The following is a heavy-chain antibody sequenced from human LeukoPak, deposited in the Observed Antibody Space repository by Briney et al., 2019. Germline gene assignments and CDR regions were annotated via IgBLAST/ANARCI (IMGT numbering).Heavy chain of an antibody. J-gene: IGHJ4*02. CDR2: IYYSGST. CDR3: ARQGGYTYGPGVY. Sequence: SETLSLTCTVSGGSVSSGGYYWSWIRQPPGKGLEWIGSIYYSGSTYYNPSLKSRVTISVDTSKNQFSLRLSSVTAADTAVYYCARQGGYTYGPGVYWGQGTLVTVSS. V-gene: IGHV4-39*01. CDR1: GGSVSSGGYY. D-gene: IGHD5-18*01.